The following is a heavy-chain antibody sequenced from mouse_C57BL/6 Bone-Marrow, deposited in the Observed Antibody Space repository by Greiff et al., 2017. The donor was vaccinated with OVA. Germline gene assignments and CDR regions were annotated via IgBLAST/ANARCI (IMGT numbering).Heavy chain of an antibody. CDR3: ARECNYYGNMYYFDY. D-gene: IGHD2-1*01. CDR2: IDPSDSYT. J-gene: IGHJ2*01. CDR1: GYTFTSYW. Sequence: QVQLQQPGAELVRPGTSVKLSCKASGYTFTSYWMHWVKQRPGQGLEWIGVIDPSDSYTNYNQKFKGKATLTVDTSSSTAYMQLSSLTSEDSAVYYCARECNYYGNMYYFDYWGQGTTLTVSS. V-gene: IGHV1-59*01.